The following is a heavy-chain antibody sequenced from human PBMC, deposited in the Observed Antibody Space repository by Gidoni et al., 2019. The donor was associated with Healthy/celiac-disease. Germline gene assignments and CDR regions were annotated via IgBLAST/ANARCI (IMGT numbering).Heavy chain of an antibody. D-gene: IGHD3-9*01. CDR2: IYTSGST. V-gene: IGHV4-61*02. Sequence: QVQLQESGPGLVKPSQTLSLTCTVSGGSISRGSYYWSWIRQPAGKGLEWIGRIYTSGSTNYNPSLKSRVTISVDTSKNQFSLKLSSVTAADTAVYYCAREGDILTGYSPFQHWGQGTLVTVSS. CDR3: AREGDILTGYSPFQH. CDR1: GGSISRGSYY. J-gene: IGHJ1*01.